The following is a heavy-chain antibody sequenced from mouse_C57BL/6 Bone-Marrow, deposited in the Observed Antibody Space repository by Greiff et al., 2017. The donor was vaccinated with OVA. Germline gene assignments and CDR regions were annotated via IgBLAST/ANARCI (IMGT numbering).Heavy chain of an antibody. J-gene: IGHJ2*01. CDR3: ARYKGRVAVDSCDY. CDR1: GFTFTNYY. CDR2: IRNKPNGSTT. V-gene: IGHV7-3*01. Sequence: EVKLMESGGGLVQPGDSLSLSCAASGFTFTNYYMSWVRQPPGKALEWLAFIRNKPNGSTTEYSASVKGRFTISRDNSQSILYLQMNALRAEDSATYYCARYKGRVAVDSCDYWGQGTALTVSS. D-gene: IGHD1-1*01.